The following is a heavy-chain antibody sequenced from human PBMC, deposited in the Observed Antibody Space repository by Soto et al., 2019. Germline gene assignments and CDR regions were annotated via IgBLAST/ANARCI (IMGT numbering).Heavy chain of an antibody. CDR1: SYPVDTYA. D-gene: IGHD2-15*01. V-gene: IGHV1-18*01. CDR2: INPDNGRT. CDR3: ARLARGYDFDY. Sequence: QVQLVQSGPELKKVAASVPVSCQSSSYPVDTYAVGWIRLAPGQGLEWMGWINPDNGRTNYAQTFLGKFTMTTHTSTNTVSMELTNMKSYDTAIYYCARLARGYDFDYWGQGTLVSVSS. J-gene: IGHJ4*02.